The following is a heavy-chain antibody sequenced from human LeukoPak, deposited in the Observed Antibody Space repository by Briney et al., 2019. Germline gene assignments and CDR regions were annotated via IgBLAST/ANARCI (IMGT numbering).Heavy chain of an antibody. CDR3: ARDGGIAAAGTFDY. CDR1: GFTFSSYA. V-gene: IGHV3-64*01. Sequence: PGGSLRLSCGASGFTFSSYAMHWVRQAPGKGLEYVSAISSNGGSTYYANSVKGRFTISRDNSKNTLYLQMGSLRAEDMAVYYCARDGGIAAAGTFDYWGQGTLVTVSS. CDR2: ISSNGGST. J-gene: IGHJ4*02. D-gene: IGHD6-13*01.